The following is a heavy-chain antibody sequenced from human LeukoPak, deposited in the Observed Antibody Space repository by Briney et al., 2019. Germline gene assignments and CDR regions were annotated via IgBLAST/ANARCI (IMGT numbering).Heavy chain of an antibody. J-gene: IGHJ4*02. D-gene: IGHD3-3*01. V-gene: IGHV4-4*07. Sequence: PSETLSLTCTVSGGSITYYYWTWIRQPAGKGLEWIGHIYSSGSTDYNPSLASRVSISVDKSKSQFSLTLNSVTAADTAVYYCARGSDFWNGYIDYWGQGTLVTVSS. CDR3: ARGSDFWNGYIDY. CDR2: IYSSGST. CDR1: GGSITYYY.